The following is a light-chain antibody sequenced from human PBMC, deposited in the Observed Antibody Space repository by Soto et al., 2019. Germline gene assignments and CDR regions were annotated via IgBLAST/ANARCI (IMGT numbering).Light chain of an antibody. V-gene: IGKV3-20*01. Sequence: EIVLTQSPGTLSLSPGERATLSCRASQSVSSSYLAWYQQKPGQAPRLLIYGASSRATGIPDRFSGSGPGTDFTLTISRLETEDFAVYYCQQCGSSPLTFGGGTKVEIK. J-gene: IGKJ4*01. CDR1: QSVSSSY. CDR3: QQCGSSPLT. CDR2: GAS.